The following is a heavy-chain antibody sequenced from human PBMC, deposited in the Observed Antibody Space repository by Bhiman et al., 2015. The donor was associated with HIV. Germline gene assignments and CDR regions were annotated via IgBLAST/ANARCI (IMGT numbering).Heavy chain of an antibody. Sequence: EVQLVESGGGLVKPGGSLRLSCAASGFTFSSYSMTWVRQAPGKGLEWVSSISSSSRYIQYADSVKGRFSISRDNAKNSLYLQMNSLRAEDTAVYYCATEPGGTTQGRFDFWGQGTLVTVSS. D-gene: IGHD1-7*01. CDR1: GFTFSSYS. CDR2: ISSSSRYI. CDR3: ATEPGGTTQGRFDF. J-gene: IGHJ4*02. V-gene: IGHV3-21*03.